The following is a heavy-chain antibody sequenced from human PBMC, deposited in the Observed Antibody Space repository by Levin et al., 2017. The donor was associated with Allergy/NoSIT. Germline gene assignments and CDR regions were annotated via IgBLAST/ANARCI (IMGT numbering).Heavy chain of an antibody. CDR2: INTDGSTT. J-gene: IGHJ3*02. CDR3: AGEDGAGSYRDTLDI. V-gene: IGHV3-74*01. D-gene: IGHD3-10*01. CDR1: GFTFSSYW. Sequence: PGGSLRLSCAVSGFTFSSYWMHWVRQAPGKGLVWVSRINTDGSTTNYADSVKGRFTISRDNAKNTLYLQMTSLRAEDTAVYYCAGEDGAGSYRDTLDIWGQGTMVTVSS.